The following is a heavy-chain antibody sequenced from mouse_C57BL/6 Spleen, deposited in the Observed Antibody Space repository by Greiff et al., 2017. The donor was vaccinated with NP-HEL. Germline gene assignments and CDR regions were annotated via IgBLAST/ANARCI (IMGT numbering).Heavy chain of an antibody. D-gene: IGHD1-1*01. J-gene: IGHJ2*01. Sequence: VQLQQSGPELVKPGASVKISCKASGYTFTDYYMNWVKQSHGKSLEWIGDINPNNGGTSYNQKFKGKATLTVDKSSSTAYMELRSLTSEDSAVYYCASGGSTFDYWGQGTTLTVSS. CDR2: INPNNGGT. V-gene: IGHV1-26*01. CDR1: GYTFTDYY. CDR3: ASGGSTFDY.